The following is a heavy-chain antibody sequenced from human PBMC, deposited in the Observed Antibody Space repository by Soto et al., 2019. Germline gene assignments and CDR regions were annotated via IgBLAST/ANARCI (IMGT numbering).Heavy chain of an antibody. D-gene: IGHD6-19*01. V-gene: IGHV5-51*01. CDR2: MFPGDSDT. Sequence: GESLKISCKGSGYSFTTYWIGWVRQLPGQGLEWMGVMFPGDSDTRYSPSFQGQVTMSADPSTNTAYLEWSSLKAADSAMYYCARVPDSSLGTMDVWGQGSTVTVSS. CDR3: ARVPDSSLGTMDV. CDR1: GYSFTTYW. J-gene: IGHJ6*02.